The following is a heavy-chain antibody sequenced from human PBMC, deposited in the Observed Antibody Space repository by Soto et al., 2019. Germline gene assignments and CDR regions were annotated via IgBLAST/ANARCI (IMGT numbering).Heavy chain of an antibody. V-gene: IGHV3-21*01. CDR3: AREGMRSSGWIDY. CDR2: ISSSSSYI. D-gene: IGHD6-19*01. Sequence: EVQLVESGGGLVKPGGSLRLSCAASGFTFSSYSMNWVRQAPGKGLEWVSSISSSSSYIYYADSVKGRFTISRDNAKNSLYLQINSLRAEDTAVYYCAREGMRSSGWIDYWGQGTLVTVSS. J-gene: IGHJ4*02. CDR1: GFTFSSYS.